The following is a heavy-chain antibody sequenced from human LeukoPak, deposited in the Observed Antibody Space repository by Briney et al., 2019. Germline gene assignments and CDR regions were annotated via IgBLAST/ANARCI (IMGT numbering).Heavy chain of an antibody. CDR2: ISAYNGNT. J-gene: IGHJ4*02. CDR3: ARDKYGLDY. V-gene: IGHV1-18*01. D-gene: IGHD2/OR15-2a*01. CDR1: GYTFTSYG. Sequence: GASVTVSFKASGYTFTSYGISWVRQAPGQGLEWMGWISAYNGNTNHAQKFQDRVTMTTDTSTTTAYMELRSLRSDDTAVYYCARDKYGLDYWGQGTLVTVSS.